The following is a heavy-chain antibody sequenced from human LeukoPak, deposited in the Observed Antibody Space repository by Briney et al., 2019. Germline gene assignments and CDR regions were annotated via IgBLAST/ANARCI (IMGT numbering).Heavy chain of an antibody. Sequence: GGSLRLSCAASGFTFSSYAMSWVRQAPGKGLEWVSAISGSGGSTYYADSVKGRFTISRDNSKNTLYLQMNSLRAEDTAVYYCATDIVVVPAAVPFDYWGQGTLVTVSS. CDR3: ATDIVVVPAAVPFDY. CDR1: GFTFSSYA. J-gene: IGHJ4*02. V-gene: IGHV3-23*01. D-gene: IGHD2-2*01. CDR2: ISGSGGST.